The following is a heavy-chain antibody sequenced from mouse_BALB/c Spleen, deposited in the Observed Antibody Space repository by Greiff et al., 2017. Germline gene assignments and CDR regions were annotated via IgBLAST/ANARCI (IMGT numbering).Heavy chain of an antibody. CDR1: GFTFSSYW. CDR3: TTHYDY. V-gene: IGHV6-6*02. J-gene: IGHJ2*01. Sequence: EVMLVESGGGLVQPGGSMKLSCVASGFTFSSYWMSWVRQSPEKGLEWVAEIRLKSDNYATHYAESVKGKFTISRDDSKSRLYLQMNSLRAEDTGIYYCTTHYDYWGQGTTLTVSS. CDR2: IRLKSDNYAT.